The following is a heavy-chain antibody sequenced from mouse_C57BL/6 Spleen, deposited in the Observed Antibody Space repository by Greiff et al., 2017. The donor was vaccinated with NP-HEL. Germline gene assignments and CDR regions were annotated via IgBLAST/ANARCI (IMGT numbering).Heavy chain of an antibody. D-gene: IGHD1-1*01. V-gene: IGHV1-72*01. CDR1: GYTFTSYW. J-gene: IGHJ1*03. Sequence: VQLQQPGAELVKPGASVKLSCKASGYTFTSYWMHWVKQRPGRGLEWIGRIDPNSGGTKYNEKFKSKATLTVDKPSSTAYMQLSSLTSEDSAVYYGAREGITDHYYGSSWYFDVWGTGTTVTVSS. CDR2: IDPNSGGT. CDR3: AREGITDHYYGSSWYFDV.